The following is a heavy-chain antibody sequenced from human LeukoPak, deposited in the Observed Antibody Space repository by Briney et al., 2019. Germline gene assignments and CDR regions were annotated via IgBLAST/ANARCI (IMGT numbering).Heavy chain of an antibody. CDR2: MSPSTGNT. Sequence: AASVKVSCKASGYTFTSYDINWVRQATGQGFEWMGWMSPSTGNTGYAQKFQGRVTMTRYTSVSTAYMELSSLRSEDTAVYYCARSPTYYYDTSGYYPARPYYYYGMDVWGQGTTVTVSS. D-gene: IGHD3-22*01. CDR3: ARSPTYYYDTSGYYPARPYYYYGMDV. V-gene: IGHV1-8*01. J-gene: IGHJ6*02. CDR1: GYTFTSYD.